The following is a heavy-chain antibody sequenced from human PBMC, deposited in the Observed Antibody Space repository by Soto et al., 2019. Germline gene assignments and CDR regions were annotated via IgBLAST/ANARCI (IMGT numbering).Heavy chain of an antibody. D-gene: IGHD3-10*01. CDR1: GGSISSYY. CDR2: IYYSGST. J-gene: IGHJ4*02. V-gene: IGHV4-59*08. Sequence: SETLSLTCTVSGGSISSYYWSWIRQPPGKGLEWIGYIYYSGSTNYNPSLKSRVTISVDTSKNQFSLKLSSVAAADAAVYYCARHRGMVRGVVYFDYWGLATLLIVS. CDR3: ARHRGMVRGVVYFDY.